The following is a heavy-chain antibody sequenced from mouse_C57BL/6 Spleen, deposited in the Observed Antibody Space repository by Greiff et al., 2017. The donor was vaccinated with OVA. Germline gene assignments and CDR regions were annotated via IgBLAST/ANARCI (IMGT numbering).Heavy chain of an antibody. CDR3: ARRYYGSSYAYFDV. CDR1: GYTFTSYW. D-gene: IGHD1-1*01. CDR2: IDPSDSYT. J-gene: IGHJ1*03. V-gene: IGHV1-69*01. Sequence: QVQLQQPGAELVMPGASVKLSCKASGYTFTSYWMHWVKQRPGQGLEWIGEIDPSDSYTNYNQKFKGKSTLTVDKSSSTAYMQLSSLTSEDSAVYYCARRYYGSSYAYFDVWGTGTTVTVSS.